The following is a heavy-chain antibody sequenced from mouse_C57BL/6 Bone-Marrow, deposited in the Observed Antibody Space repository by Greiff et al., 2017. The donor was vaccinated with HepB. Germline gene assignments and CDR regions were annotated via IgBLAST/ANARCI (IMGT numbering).Heavy chain of an antibody. D-gene: IGHD1-1*01. CDR2: IYPGGGYT. CDR3: ARRQDTTVMDY. Sequence: QVQLKQSGAELVRPGTSVKMSCKASGYTFTNYWIGWAKQRPGHGLEWIGDIYPGGGYTNYNEKFKGKATLTADKSSSTAYMQFSSLTSEDSAIYYCARRQDTTVMDYWGQGTSVTVSS. CDR1: GYTFTNYW. V-gene: IGHV1-63*01. J-gene: IGHJ4*01.